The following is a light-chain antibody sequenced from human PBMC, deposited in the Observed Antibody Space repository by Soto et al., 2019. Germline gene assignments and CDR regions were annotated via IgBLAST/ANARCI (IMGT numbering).Light chain of an antibody. Sequence: QSALTQPASVSGSPGQSVTISCTGTSSDVGSYNFVSWYQQHPGKAPKLMIYEVSKRPSGVSNRFSGSKSGNTASLTISGVQAEDEADCYSCAYAGSSFGGGTKLTVL. CDR2: EVS. V-gene: IGLV2-23*02. CDR3: CAYAGSS. CDR1: SSDVGSYNF. J-gene: IGLJ2*01.